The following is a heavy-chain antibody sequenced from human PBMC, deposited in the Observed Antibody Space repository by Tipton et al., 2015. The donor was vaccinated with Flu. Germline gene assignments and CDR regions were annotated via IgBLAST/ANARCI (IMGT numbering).Heavy chain of an antibody. CDR2: ISANNGNT. CDR1: GFTFTSYG. Sequence: QLVQSGAEVKKPGASVKVSCKASGFTFTSYGFSWVRQAPGQGLEWMAWISANNGNTKYAQKYQDRVTMTTDPSTRTVYMELRSLRSDDTAVYYCARDRSPRDYNAGLQRPVPNDHWGQGTLVTVSS. J-gene: IGHJ4*02. D-gene: IGHD1-1*01. CDR3: ARDRSPRDYNAGLQRPVPNDH. V-gene: IGHV1-18*01.